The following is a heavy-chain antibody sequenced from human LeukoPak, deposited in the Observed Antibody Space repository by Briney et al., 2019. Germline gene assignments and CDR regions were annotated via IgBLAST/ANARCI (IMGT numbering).Heavy chain of an antibody. CDR3: ANEIRPNDY. CDR1: GFTFSSHA. V-gene: IGHV3-23*01. CDR2: ISISGDTT. D-gene: IGHD4-17*01. Sequence: PGGSLRLSCGASGFTFSSHAMTWVRQAPGKGLEWVSAISISGDTTYYADAVKGRFTIPRDNSKNTVYLQMNSLRAEDTAVYYCANEIRPNDYWGQGTLVTVSP. J-gene: IGHJ4*02.